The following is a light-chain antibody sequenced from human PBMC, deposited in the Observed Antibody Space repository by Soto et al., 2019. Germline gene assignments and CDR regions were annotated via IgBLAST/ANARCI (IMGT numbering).Light chain of an antibody. J-gene: IGKJ4*01. V-gene: IGKV1-39*01. CDR3: QQSYSIPLT. CDR1: QSISSY. Sequence: DIPMTQSPSSLSASVGDRVTITCRASQSISSYLNWYQQKPGKAPQLLIYAASSLQSGVPSRFSGSASGTDFTLTISSLQPEDFATYYCQQSYSIPLTFGGGTKVEIK. CDR2: AAS.